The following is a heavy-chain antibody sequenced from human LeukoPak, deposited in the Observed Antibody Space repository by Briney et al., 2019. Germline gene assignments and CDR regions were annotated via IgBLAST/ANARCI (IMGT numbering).Heavy chain of an antibody. CDR2: IYTSGST. CDR3: ARDSGISQNKRYYYYGMDV. J-gene: IGHJ6*02. D-gene: IGHD3-10*01. V-gene: IGHV4-4*07. CDR1: GGSISSYY. Sequence: PSETLSLTCTVSGGSISSYYWSWIRQPAGKGLEWIGCIYTSGSTNYNPSLKSRVTMSVDTSKNQFSLKLSSVTAADTAVYYCARDSGISQNKRYYYYGMDVWGQGTTVTVSS.